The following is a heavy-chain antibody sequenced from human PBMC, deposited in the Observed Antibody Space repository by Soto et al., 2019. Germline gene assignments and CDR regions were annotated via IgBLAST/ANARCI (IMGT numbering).Heavy chain of an antibody. J-gene: IGHJ4*02. CDR2: IKSKTDGGTT. Sequence: GGSLRLSCAASGFTFSNAWMSWVRQAPGKGLEWAGRIKSKTDGGTTDYAAPVKGRFTISRDDSKNTLYLQMNSLKTEDTAVYYCTTHSIFYDYIWGSYPLSVYWGQGTLVTVSS. CDR1: GFTFSNAW. V-gene: IGHV3-15*01. CDR3: TTHSIFYDYIWGSYPLSVY. D-gene: IGHD3-16*01.